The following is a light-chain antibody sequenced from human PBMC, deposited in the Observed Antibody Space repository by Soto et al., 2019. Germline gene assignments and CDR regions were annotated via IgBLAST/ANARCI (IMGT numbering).Light chain of an antibody. J-gene: IGKJ4*01. V-gene: IGKV1-39*01. CDR2: TAY. Sequence: DIQMTQSPSSLSASVGDRVTITCRASQNINNYLNWYQQKSGEAPKLLIYTAYSLQSGVPERVSGSGSGTEFILTISSLQPEDFATYYCQQSYSVPLTFGGGTKVDIK. CDR3: QQSYSVPLT. CDR1: QNINNY.